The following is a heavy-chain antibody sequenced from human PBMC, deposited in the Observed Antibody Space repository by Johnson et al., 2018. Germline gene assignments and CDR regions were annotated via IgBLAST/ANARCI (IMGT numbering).Heavy chain of an antibody. CDR1: GFTLSTSI. V-gene: IGHV3-30-3*01. D-gene: IGHD6-19*01. CDR2: ISHNEIDK. J-gene: IGHJ3*02. Sequence: QVQLQESGGGLVQPGGSLRLSCVASGFTLSTSIMHWVRQAPGKGLEWVALISHNEIDKQYGDSAKDRFTISRDISKNTVYLQMNSLRVEDTAVYYCAREAYSSGRAGIFHIWGQGTMVSVSS. CDR3: AREAYSSGRAGIFHI.